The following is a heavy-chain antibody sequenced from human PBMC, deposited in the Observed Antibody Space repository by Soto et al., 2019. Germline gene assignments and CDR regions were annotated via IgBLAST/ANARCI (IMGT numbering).Heavy chain of an antibody. CDR3: AKDSSSWYHYYYGMDV. V-gene: IGHV3-30-3*01. CDR1: GFTFSSYA. D-gene: IGHD6-13*01. Sequence: PGGSLRLSCAASGFTFSSYAMHWVRQAPGKGLEWVAVISYDGSNKYYADSVKGRFTISRDNSKNTLYLQMNSLRAEDTAVYYCAKDSSSWYHYYYGMDVWGQGTTVTVSS. CDR2: ISYDGSNK. J-gene: IGHJ6*02.